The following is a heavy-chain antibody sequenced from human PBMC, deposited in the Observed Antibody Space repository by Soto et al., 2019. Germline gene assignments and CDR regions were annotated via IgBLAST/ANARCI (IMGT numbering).Heavy chain of an antibody. J-gene: IGHJ4*02. CDR1: GYTFTDYD. D-gene: IGHD2-21*02. CDR2: VSPDHGNA. V-gene: IGHV1-8*01. CDR3: EVTTGY. Sequence: QVQVVQSGAEVKKPGASVRVSCKTSGYTFTDYDINWVRQATGQGLEWMGWVSPDHGNAGYAQQFQGRVTMTSDTSTSTVYMELSNLRSDNTAVYFCEVTTGYWGQGTMVTVSS.